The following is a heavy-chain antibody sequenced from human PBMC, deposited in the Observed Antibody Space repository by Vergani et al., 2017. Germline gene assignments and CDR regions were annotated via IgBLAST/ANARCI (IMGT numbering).Heavy chain of an antibody. Sequence: QVQLVQSGAEVKKPGASVKVSCKASGYTFTGYYMHWVRQAPGQGLEWMGWINPNSGGTNYAQKFQGRVTMTRDTSISTAYMELSSLRAEDTAVYYCAKSPRSYSSSWKTHFDYLGQGTLVTVSS. CDR1: GYTFTGYY. J-gene: IGHJ4*02. D-gene: IGHD6-13*01. CDR3: AKSPRSYSSSWKTHFDY. V-gene: IGHV1-2*02. CDR2: INPNSGGT.